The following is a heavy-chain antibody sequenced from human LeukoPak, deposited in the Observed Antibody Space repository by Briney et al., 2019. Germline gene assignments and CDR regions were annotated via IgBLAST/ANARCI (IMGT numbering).Heavy chain of an antibody. J-gene: IGHJ6*02. V-gene: IGHV1-69*04. CDR2: IIPILGIA. CDR1: GGTFSSYA. CDR3: ARDLYVDIVAPSGMDV. Sequence: SVKVSCKASGGTFSSYAISWVRQAPGQGLEWMGRIIPILGIANYAQKFQGRVTITADKSTSTAYMELSSLRSEDTAVYYCARDLYVDIVAPSGMDVWGQGTTVTVSS. D-gene: IGHD5-12*01.